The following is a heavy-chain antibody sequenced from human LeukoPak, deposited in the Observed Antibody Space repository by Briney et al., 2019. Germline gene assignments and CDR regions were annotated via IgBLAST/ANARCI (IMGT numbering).Heavy chain of an antibody. CDR3: AKDGSGWYRGNFDY. CDR1: GFTFSNYA. D-gene: IGHD6-19*01. V-gene: IGHV3-23*01. J-gene: IGHJ4*02. CDR2: ISTSGGDT. Sequence: GSLRLSCAASGFTFSNYAMHWVRQAPGKGLGWVSAISTSGGDTFYPDSVKGRFTISRDNSKNTLYLQMNSLRAEDTAVYYCAKDGSGWYRGNFDYWGQGTLVTVSS.